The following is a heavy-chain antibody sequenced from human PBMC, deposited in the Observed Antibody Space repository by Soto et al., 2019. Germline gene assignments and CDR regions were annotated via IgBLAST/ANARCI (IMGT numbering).Heavy chain of an antibody. D-gene: IGHD2-2*01. CDR1: GFTFSSYG. CDR2: ISYDGSNK. V-gene: IGHV3-30*18. J-gene: IGHJ6*03. CDR3: AKDPSVPAARYYYYMDV. Sequence: PGGSLRLSCAASGFTFSSYGMHWVRQAPGKGLEWVAVISYDGSNKYYADSVKGRFTISRDNSKNTLYLQMNSLRAEDTAVYYCAKDPSVPAARYYYYMDVWGKGTTVTVSS.